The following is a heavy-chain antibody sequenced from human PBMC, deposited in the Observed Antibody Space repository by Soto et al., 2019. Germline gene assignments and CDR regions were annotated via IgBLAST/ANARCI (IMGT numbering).Heavy chain of an antibody. V-gene: IGHV5-51*01. D-gene: IGHD3-16*01. J-gene: IGHJ6*02. CDR3: ARDYDYLSGYYYGMDV. Sequence: GESLKISCKGSGYSFTSYWIGWVRQMPGKGLEWMGIIYPGDSDTRYSPSFQGQVTISADKSISTAYLQWSSLKASDTAMYYCARDYDYLSGYYYGMDVWGHGTTVTVSS. CDR1: GYSFTSYW. CDR2: IYPGDSDT.